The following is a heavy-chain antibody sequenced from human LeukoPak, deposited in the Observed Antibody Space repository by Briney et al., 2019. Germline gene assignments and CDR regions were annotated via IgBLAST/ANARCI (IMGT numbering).Heavy chain of an antibody. CDR3: AKDGVATITYDY. CDR1: GFTFSSYA. J-gene: IGHJ4*02. V-gene: IGHV3-23*01. D-gene: IGHD5-12*01. Sequence: GGSLRLSCAASGFTFSSYAMSWVRQAPGKGLEWVSVISGRGGATYYADSVKGRFTISRDNSKNTLYLQMYSLRAEDTALYYCAKDGVATITYDYWGQGTLVTVSS. CDR2: ISGRGGAT.